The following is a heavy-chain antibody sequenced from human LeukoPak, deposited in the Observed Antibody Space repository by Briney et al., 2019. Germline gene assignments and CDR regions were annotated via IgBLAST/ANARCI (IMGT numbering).Heavy chain of an antibody. CDR1: GYTFTSYD. V-gene: IGHV1-8*01. J-gene: IGHJ4*02. CDR2: MNPNSGNT. CDR3: ARGGVLAVADKFDY. D-gene: IGHD6-19*01. Sequence: ASVKVSCKASGYTFTSYDINWVRQATGQGLEWMGWMNPNSGNTGYAQKFQGRVTITRDTSASTAYMELSSLRSEDTAVYYCARGGVLAVADKFDYWGQGTLVTVSS.